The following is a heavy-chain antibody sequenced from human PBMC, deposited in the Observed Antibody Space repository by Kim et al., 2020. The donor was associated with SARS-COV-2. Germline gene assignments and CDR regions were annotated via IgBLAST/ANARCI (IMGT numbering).Heavy chain of an antibody. V-gene: IGHV3-30*04. CDR2: IRCDGSNK. D-gene: IGHD4-4*01. CDR3: ARAATVSTCFNDFDS. Sequence: GGSLRLSCSASGFTFSSYAMHWVRQAPGKGLEWVALIRCDGSNKYYADSVKGRFTISRDNSKNTLYLQMSSLRAEDTAVYYCARAATVSTCFNDFDSWGQGTLVTVSS. J-gene: IGHJ3*02. CDR1: GFTFSSYA.